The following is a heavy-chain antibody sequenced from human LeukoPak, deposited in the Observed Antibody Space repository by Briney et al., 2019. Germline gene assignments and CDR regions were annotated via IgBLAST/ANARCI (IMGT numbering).Heavy chain of an antibody. D-gene: IGHD3-9*01. CDR1: GGSISSGGYY. Sequence: SETLSLTCTVSGGSISSGGYYWSWIRQHPGKGLEWIGYIYYSGSTYYNPSLKSRVTISVDTSKNQFSLKLSSVTAADTAVYYCASSILTGPHAFDIWGQGTMVTVSS. CDR2: IYYSGST. CDR3: ASSILTGPHAFDI. V-gene: IGHV4-31*03. J-gene: IGHJ3*02.